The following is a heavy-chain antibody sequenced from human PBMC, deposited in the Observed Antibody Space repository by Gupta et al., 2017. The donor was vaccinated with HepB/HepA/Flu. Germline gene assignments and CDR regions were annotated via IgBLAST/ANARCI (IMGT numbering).Heavy chain of an antibody. CDR3: ARGVTVTSHVFDY. V-gene: IGHV4-34*01. J-gene: IGHJ4*02. CDR2: INHSGST. Sequence: QVQLQQWGAGLLKPSETLSLTCAVYGGSFSGYYWSWIRQPPGKGLEWIGEINHSGSTNYNPALKSRVTISVDTSKNQFSLKLSSVTAADTAVYYCARGVTVTSHVFDYWVQGTLVTVSS. D-gene: IGHD4-11*01. CDR1: GGSFSGYY.